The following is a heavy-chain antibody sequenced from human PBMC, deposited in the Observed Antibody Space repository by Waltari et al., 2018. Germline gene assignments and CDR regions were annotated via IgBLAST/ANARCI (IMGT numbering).Heavy chain of an antibody. V-gene: IGHV4-34*01. Sequence: QVQLQQWGAGLLKPSETLSLTCAVYGGSFSGYYWSWIRQPPGKGLEWIGEINHSGSTNYNPSLKSRVTISVDTSKNQFSLKLSSVTAADTAVYYSGGYSRTQGWFDPWGQGTLVTVSS. CDR2: INHSGST. D-gene: IGHD6-13*01. CDR1: GGSFSGYY. CDR3: GGYSRTQGWFDP. J-gene: IGHJ5*02.